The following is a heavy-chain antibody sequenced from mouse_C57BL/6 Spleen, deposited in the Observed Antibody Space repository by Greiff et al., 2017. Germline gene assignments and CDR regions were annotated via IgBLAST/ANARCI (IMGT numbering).Heavy chain of an antibody. Sequence: VQLKESGPGLVKPSQSLSLTCSVTGYSITSGYYWNWIRQFPGNKLEWMGYISYDGSNNYNPSLKNRISITRDPSKNQFFLKLNSVTTEDTATYVCAREGLRGDWYFDVWGTGTTVTVSS. CDR2: ISYDGSN. CDR3: AREGLRGDWYFDV. V-gene: IGHV3-6*01. CDR1: GYSITSGYY. J-gene: IGHJ1*03. D-gene: IGHD2-4*01.